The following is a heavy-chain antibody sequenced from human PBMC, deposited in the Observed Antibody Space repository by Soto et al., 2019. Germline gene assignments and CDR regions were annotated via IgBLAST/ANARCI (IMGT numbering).Heavy chain of an antibody. CDR1: GGSICSYY. D-gene: IGHD6-13*01. V-gene: IGHV4-59*01. CDR2: IYYSGST. CDR3: AREYSSSSHYFDY. Sequence: SYTLSLTCTVSGGSICSYYWSGIRKPPGKGLEWIGYIYYSGSTNYNPSLKSRVTISVDTSKNQFSLKLSSVTAADTAVYYCAREYSSSSHYFDYWGQGTLVTVSS. J-gene: IGHJ4*02.